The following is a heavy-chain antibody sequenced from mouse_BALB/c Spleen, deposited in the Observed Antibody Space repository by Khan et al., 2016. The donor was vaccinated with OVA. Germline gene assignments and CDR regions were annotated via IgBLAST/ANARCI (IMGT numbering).Heavy chain of an antibody. Sequence: MQLEESGAELVTSAPTVKLSCTASGLTITDTYMHWLKQWPEQGLEWIGRIDPPNGNTKYDPQFPGQATITADTSTNTAYLQLSNQTARDNAVYDGARMARKWGQGTTLTVSS. J-gene: IGHJ2*01. CDR3: ARMARK. CDR2: IDPPNGNT. V-gene: IGHV14-3*02. CDR1: GLTITDTY.